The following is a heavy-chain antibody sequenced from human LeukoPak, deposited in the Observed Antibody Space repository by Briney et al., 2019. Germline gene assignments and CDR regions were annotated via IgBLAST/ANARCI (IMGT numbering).Heavy chain of an antibody. V-gene: IGHV3-30*18. CDR2: ISYDGSNT. CDR1: GFAFSTYY. Sequence: QAGGSLRLSCAASGFAFSTYYIHWVRQPPGKGLEWVAVISYDGSNTYYADSVKGRFTISRDNSKNPLYLQMSSLRPEDTAVYYCAKSLSSGWASYYFGHWGQGTPVTVSS. D-gene: IGHD6-19*01. J-gene: IGHJ4*02. CDR3: AKSLSSGWASYYFGH.